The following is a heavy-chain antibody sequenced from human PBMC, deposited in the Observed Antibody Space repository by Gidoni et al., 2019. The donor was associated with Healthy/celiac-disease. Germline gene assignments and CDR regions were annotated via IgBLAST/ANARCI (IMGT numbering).Heavy chain of an antibody. D-gene: IGHD5-12*01. V-gene: IGHV3-23*01. CDR1: GFTFSSDA. J-gene: IGHJ4*02. Sequence: EVQLLASGGGLVQPGGSLRLSCPASGFTFSSDAMSWVRQAPGKGLEWVSAISGSGGSTYYADSVKGRFTISRDNSKNTLYLQMNSLRAEDTAVYYCAKDPPLGWMATSIEGYWGQGTLVTVSS. CDR2: ISGSGGST. CDR3: AKDPPLGWMATSIEGY.